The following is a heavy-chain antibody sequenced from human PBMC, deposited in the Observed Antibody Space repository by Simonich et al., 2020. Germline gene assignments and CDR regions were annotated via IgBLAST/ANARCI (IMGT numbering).Heavy chain of an antibody. D-gene: IGHD3-3*01. V-gene: IGHV3-21*01. CDR3: ARKRFLEWFFDY. J-gene: IGHJ4*02. Sequence: EVQLVESGGGLVKPGGSLRLSCAASGFTFSSYSMNWVRQAPGNGMECVSSISSRSSYIYYADSVKGRFTSSRDNAKNSLYLQMNSLRAEDTAVYYCARKRFLEWFFDYWGQGTLVTVSS. CDR2: ISSRSSYI. CDR1: GFTFSSYS.